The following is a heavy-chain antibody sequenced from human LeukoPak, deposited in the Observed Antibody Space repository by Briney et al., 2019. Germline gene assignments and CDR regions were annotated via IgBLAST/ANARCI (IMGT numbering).Heavy chain of an antibody. Sequence: TSETLSLTCAAYGGSFSGYYWSWIRQPPGKGLEWIGEINHSGSTNYNPSLKSRVTISVDTSKNQFSLKLSSVTAADTAVYYCARGPVWGSTSCCLDYWGQGTLVTVSS. J-gene: IGHJ4*02. D-gene: IGHD2-2*01. CDR1: GGSFSGYY. V-gene: IGHV4-34*01. CDR3: ARGPVWGSTSCCLDY. CDR2: INHSGST.